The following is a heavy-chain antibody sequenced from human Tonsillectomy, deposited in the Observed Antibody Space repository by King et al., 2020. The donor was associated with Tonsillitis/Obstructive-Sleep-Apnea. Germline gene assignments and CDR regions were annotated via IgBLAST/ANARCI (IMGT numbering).Heavy chain of an antibody. CDR1: GFTFSNAW. D-gene: IGHD3-16*01. V-gene: IGHV3-15*01. J-gene: IGHJ6*03. CDR2: IKSKTDGGTT. Sequence: QLVQSGGGLVKPGGSLRLSCAASGFTFSNAWMSWVRQAPGKGLEWVGRIKSKTDGGTTDYAAPVKGRFTISREDSKNTLYLQMNSLKTEDTAVYYCTTDGGDYYYYYYMDVWGKGTTVTVSS. CDR3: TTDGGDYYYYYYMDV.